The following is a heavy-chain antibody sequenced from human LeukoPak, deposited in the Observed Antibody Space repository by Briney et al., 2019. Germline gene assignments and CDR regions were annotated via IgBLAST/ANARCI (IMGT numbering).Heavy chain of an antibody. Sequence: GGSLRLSCAASGFTFSSYEMNWVRQAPGKGLEWVSYISSSGTTIYYVDSVKGRFTISRDNAKNSLYLQMNSLRAEDTAVYYCTREGNWNDQDYWGQGTTVTVSS. V-gene: IGHV3-48*03. CDR1: GFTFSSYE. J-gene: IGHJ4*03. D-gene: IGHD1-20*01. CDR2: ISSSGTTI. CDR3: TREGNWNDQDY.